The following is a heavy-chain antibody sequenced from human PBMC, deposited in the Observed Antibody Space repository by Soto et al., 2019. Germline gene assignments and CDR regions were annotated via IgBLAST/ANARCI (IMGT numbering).Heavy chain of an antibody. CDR3: GRVLLGYVYPIDQ. Sequence: QVQLVESGGGVVQAGRSLRLSCSASGVAFRSYGMHWVRQAPGKGLEWVAFISDDESDKYYADSVKGRFTISRDNSENTVDLHMNSLRFEDSSVYYCGRVLLGYVYPIDQWGQGTLGTVSS. CDR2: ISDDESDK. V-gene: IGHV3-30*03. CDR1: GVAFRSYG. J-gene: IGHJ4*02. D-gene: IGHD5-12*01.